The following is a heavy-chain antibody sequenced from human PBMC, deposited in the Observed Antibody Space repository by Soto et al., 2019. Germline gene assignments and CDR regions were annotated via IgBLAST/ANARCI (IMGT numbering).Heavy chain of an antibody. D-gene: IGHD3-10*01. J-gene: IGHJ4*02. CDR3: ARDLGLPSPLDY. Sequence: GGSLRLSCAASGFTFSSYAMHWVRQAPGKGLEWVAVISYDGSNKYYADSVKGRFTISRDNSKNTLYLQMNSLRAEDTAVYYCARDLGLPSPLDYWGQGTLVTVSS. CDR2: ISYDGSNK. V-gene: IGHV3-30-3*01. CDR1: GFTFSSYA.